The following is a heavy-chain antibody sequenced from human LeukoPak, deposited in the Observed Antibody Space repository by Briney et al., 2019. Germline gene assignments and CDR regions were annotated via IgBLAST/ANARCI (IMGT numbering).Heavy chain of an antibody. CDR1: GFTFSSYA. CDR2: ISGSGGST. J-gene: IGHJ4*02. D-gene: IGHD3-3*01. Sequence: GGSLRLSCAASGFTFSSYAMSWVRQAPGKGLEWVSAISGSGGSTYYADSVKGRFTFSRDNSKNTLYLQMNSLRAEDTAVYYCAKIYDFWSGYYLYYFDYWGQGTLVTVSS. V-gene: IGHV3-23*01. CDR3: AKIYDFWSGYYLYYFDY.